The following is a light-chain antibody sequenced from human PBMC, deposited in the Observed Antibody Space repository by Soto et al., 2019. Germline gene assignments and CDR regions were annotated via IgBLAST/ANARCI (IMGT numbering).Light chain of an antibody. J-gene: IGKJ1*01. CDR2: DAS. Sequence: DIQMTQSPSTLSASVGDRVTITCRASQSLGSWLAWYQQKPGKAPKLLIFDASSLQRGVPSSFTGSGSGTEFTLTITSLQPDDFETYYCQQYDTFPTFGQGTKVEIK. CDR1: QSLGSW. V-gene: IGKV1-5*01. CDR3: QQYDTFPT.